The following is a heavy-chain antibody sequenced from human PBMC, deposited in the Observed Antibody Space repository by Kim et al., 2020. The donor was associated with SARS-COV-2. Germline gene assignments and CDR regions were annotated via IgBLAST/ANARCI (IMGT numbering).Heavy chain of an antibody. CDR2: IYYSGST. Sequence: SETLSLTCTVSGGSISSYYWSWIRQPPGKGLEWIGYIYYSGSTNYNPSLKSRVTISVDTSKNQLSLKLRSVTAADTAVYYCATRYSSSSYGFDIWGQGTMVTVSS. D-gene: IGHD6-6*01. J-gene: IGHJ3*02. CDR1: GGSISSYY. CDR3: ATRYSSSSYGFDI. V-gene: IGHV4-59*01.